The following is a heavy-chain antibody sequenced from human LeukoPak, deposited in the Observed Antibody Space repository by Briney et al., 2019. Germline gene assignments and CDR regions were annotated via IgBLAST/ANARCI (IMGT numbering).Heavy chain of an antibody. CDR3: ARLGYYDSSGYYQGGFDY. D-gene: IGHD3-22*01. CDR1: GYSFTSYW. CDR2: IYPGDSDT. J-gene: IGHJ4*02. V-gene: IGHV5-51*01. Sequence: KFGESLKISCKGSGYSFTSYWIGWVRQMPGKGLEWMGIIYPGDSDTRYSPSFQGQVTISADKSISTAYLQWSSLKASDTAMYYCARLGYYDSSGYYQGGFDYWGQGTLVTVSS.